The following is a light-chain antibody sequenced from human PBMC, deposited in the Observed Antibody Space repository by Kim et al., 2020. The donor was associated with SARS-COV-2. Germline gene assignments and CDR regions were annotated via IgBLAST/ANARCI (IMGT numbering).Light chain of an antibody. CDR2: AAS. V-gene: IGKV1-39*01. CDR1: QSISSY. J-gene: IGKJ1*01. Sequence: ASVGDRVTITCRASQSISSYLNWYQQKPGKAPNLLIYAASSLQSGVPSRFSGSGSGTEFTLSISSLQPGDFATYYCQQSYTTPRTFGQGTKVDIK. CDR3: QQSYTTPRT.